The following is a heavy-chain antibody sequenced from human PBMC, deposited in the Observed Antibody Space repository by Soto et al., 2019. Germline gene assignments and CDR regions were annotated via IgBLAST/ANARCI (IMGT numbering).Heavy chain of an antibody. CDR3: AKVGIVATTQMGWFDP. CDR2: IWPDGDIE. CDR1: GFTFYNYG. D-gene: IGHD1-26*01. J-gene: IGHJ5*02. Sequence: QVQLVESGGGVVQPGRSLRLSCVASGFTFYNYGMHWVRQAPGKGLEWVAAIWPDGDIEHYPDSVKGRFTISRDNSRKRLYWQMNSLRAEDTAMYYCAKVGIVATTQMGWFDPWGQGTLVIVSS. V-gene: IGHV3-33*06.